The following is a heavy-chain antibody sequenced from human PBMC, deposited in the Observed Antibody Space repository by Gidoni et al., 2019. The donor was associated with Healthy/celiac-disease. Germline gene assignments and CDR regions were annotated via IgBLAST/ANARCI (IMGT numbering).Heavy chain of an antibody. V-gene: IGHV4-39*01. J-gene: IGHJ5*02. Sequence: TYYNPSLKSRVTISVDTSKNQFSLKLSSVTAADTAVYYCARGLPERFNSPWGQGTLVTVSS. CDR2: T. CDR3: ARGLPERFNSP. D-gene: IGHD3-16*01.